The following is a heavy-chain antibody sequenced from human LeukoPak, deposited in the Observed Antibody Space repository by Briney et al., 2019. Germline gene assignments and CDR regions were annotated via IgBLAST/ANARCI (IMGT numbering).Heavy chain of an antibody. CDR3: ARGYYDSSGYLISYNWFDP. CDR1: GGSISSYY. Sequence: SETLSLTCTVSGGSISSYYWSWIRQPPGKGLEWIGFVYYSGSTKYNPSLKSRLSISVDTSKNQFSLKLSSVTAADTAVYYRARGYYDSSGYLISYNWFDPWGQGTLVTVSS. V-gene: IGHV4-59*01. J-gene: IGHJ5*02. D-gene: IGHD3-22*01. CDR2: VYYSGST.